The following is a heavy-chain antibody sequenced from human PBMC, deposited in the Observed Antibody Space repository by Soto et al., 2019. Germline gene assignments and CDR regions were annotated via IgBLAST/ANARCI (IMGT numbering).Heavy chain of an antibody. Sequence: QVQLVQSGAEVKKPGSSVKVSCKASGGTFSSYTISWVRQAPGQGLEWMGRIIPILGIANYAQKFQGRVTITADKATSTAYMELSSLRSEATAVYYCAREPYCSGGSCYYYSGMDVWGQGTTVTVSS. J-gene: IGHJ6*02. CDR2: IIPILGIA. D-gene: IGHD2-15*01. V-gene: IGHV1-69*08. CDR3: AREPYCSGGSCYYYSGMDV. CDR1: GGTFSSYT.